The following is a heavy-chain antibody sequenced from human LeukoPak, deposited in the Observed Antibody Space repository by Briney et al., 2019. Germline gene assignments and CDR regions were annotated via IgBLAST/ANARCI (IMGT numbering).Heavy chain of an antibody. CDR3: ARDMYYYDSGIFGY. V-gene: IGHV3-13*01. Sequence: PGGSLRLSCAASGFTFSSYDMHWVRQATGKGLEWVSAIGTAGDTYYPGSVKGRFTISRENAKNSLYLQMNSLRAEDTAVYYCARDMYYYDSGIFGYWGQGALVTVSS. CDR1: GFTFSSYD. CDR2: IGTAGDT. J-gene: IGHJ4*02. D-gene: IGHD3-22*01.